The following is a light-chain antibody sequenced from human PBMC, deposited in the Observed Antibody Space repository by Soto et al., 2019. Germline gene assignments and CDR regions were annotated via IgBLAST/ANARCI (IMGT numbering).Light chain of an antibody. CDR3: QQRLNWPPG. V-gene: IGKV3-11*01. J-gene: IGKJ1*01. CDR2: DAS. Sequence: EIFLTQSPDTLSLSPGERVTLSCRASQSVTNYIAWYQQRPGQAPRLLIYDASNRATGVPARFSGSGSGTDFTLTISDLEPADFGLYYCQQRLNWPPGFGQGTKVEIK. CDR1: QSVTNY.